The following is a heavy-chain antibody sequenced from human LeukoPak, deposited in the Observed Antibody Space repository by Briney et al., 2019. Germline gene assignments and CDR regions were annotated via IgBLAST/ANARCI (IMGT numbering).Heavy chain of an antibody. V-gene: IGHV3-48*03. CDR3: ARERAGEDAFDI. Sequence: GGSLRLSCAASGFTFSSYETNWVRQAPGKGLEWVSYITDSGSTIYYADSVKGRFTISRDNAKNSLYPQINSLRVEDTAVYYCARERAGEDAFDIWGQGTMVTVSS. J-gene: IGHJ3*02. CDR1: GFTFSSYE. D-gene: IGHD7-27*01. CDR2: ITDSGSTI.